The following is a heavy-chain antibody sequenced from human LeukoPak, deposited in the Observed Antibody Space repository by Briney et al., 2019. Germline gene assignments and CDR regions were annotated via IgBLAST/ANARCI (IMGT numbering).Heavy chain of an antibody. CDR3: AGKRGYSYAGYYGMDV. CDR1: GFTFSSYS. D-gene: IGHD5-18*01. V-gene: IGHV3-21*01. Sequence: PGGSLRLSCAASGFTFSSYSMNWVRQAGGKGREWVSSISSSSSYIYYADSVKGRFTISRDNAKNSLYLQMNSLRAEDTAVYYCAGKRGYSYAGYYGMDVWGQGTTVTVSS. CDR2: ISSSSSYI. J-gene: IGHJ6*02.